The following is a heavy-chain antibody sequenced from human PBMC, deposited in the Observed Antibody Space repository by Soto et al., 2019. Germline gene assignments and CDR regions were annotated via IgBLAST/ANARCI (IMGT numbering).Heavy chain of an antibody. J-gene: IGHJ4*02. CDR3: ARDVIGGVARPGDY. Sequence: QVQLQESGPGLVKPSQTLSLTCTVSGGSISSGNYYWGWIRQHPERGLEGIGYIYHSGSAYYNPSLKSRVTISVDTSKNQFSLRLSSVTAADTAIYYCARDVIGGVARPGDYWGQGTLVTVSS. D-gene: IGHD6-6*01. V-gene: IGHV4-31*03. CDR2: IYHSGSA. CDR1: GGSISSGNYY.